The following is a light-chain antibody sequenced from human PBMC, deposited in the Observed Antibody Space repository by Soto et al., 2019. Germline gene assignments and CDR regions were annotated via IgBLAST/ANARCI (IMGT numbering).Light chain of an antibody. CDR1: QSVSGS. Sequence: EIVLTQSPAILSLSPGEKATLSCRASQSVSGSLGWYQQKPGQAPRLIIYDASVRATGIPARFSGSGSGTDFTLTISSLEPEDFAVYYCQEGTYWQALGGGTKVDIK. CDR2: DAS. V-gene: IGKV3-11*01. CDR3: QEGTYWQA. J-gene: IGKJ4*01.